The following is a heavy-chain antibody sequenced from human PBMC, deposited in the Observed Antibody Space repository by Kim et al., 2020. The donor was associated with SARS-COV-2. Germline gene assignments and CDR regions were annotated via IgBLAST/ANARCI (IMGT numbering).Heavy chain of an antibody. CDR1: GFTFTNSA. Sequence: SVKVSCKASGFTFTNSAMQWVRQARGQRLEWIGWIVVGSGNTNYAQKFQERVTITRDMSTNTAYMELSSLRSEDTAVYYCAAARGSSWTTVWGQGTLVTVSS. J-gene: IGHJ4*02. CDR2: IVVGSGNT. D-gene: IGHD6-13*01. V-gene: IGHV1-58*02. CDR3: AAARGSSWTTV.